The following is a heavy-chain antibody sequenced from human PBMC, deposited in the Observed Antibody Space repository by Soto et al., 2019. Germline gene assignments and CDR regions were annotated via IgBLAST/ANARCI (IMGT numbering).Heavy chain of an antibody. CDR1: GGTFSSYA. Sequence: VASVKVSCKASGGTFSSYAISWVRQAPGQGLEWMGGIIPIFGTANYAQKFQGRVTITADESTSTAYMELSSLRSEDTAVYYCARDPPRYDILTGSPAAPFYYYGMDVWGQGTTVTVS. CDR2: IIPIFGTA. D-gene: IGHD3-9*01. CDR3: ARDPPRYDILTGSPAAPFYYYGMDV. V-gene: IGHV1-69*13. J-gene: IGHJ6*02.